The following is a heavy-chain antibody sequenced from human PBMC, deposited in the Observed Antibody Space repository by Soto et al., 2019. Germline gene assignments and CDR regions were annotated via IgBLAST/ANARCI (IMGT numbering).Heavy chain of an antibody. J-gene: IGHJ4*02. V-gene: IGHV3-30-3*01. CDR3: ARDPDYYDSSGYYYFDY. CDR1: GFTFSSYA. Sequence: QVQLVESGGGVVQPGRSLRLYCAASGFTFSSYAMHWVRQAPGKGLEWVAVISYDGSNKYYADSVKGRFTISRDNSKNTLYLQMNSLRAEDTAVYYCARDPDYYDSSGYYYFDYWGQGTLVTVSS. CDR2: ISYDGSNK. D-gene: IGHD3-22*01.